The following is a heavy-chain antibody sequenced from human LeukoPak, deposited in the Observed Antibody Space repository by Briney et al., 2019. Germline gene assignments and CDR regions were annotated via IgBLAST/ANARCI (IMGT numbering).Heavy chain of an antibody. J-gene: IGHJ5*02. D-gene: IGHD2-2*01. CDR1: GGSFGGYY. V-gene: IGHV4-34*01. Sequence: SETLSLTCAVYGGSFGGYYWSWIRQPPGKGVEWIGEINHSGSTNYNPSLKSRVTMSVDTSKNQFSLKLSSVTAADTAVYYCARDFLVPAAKYNWFDPWGQGTLVTVSS. CDR2: INHSGST. CDR3: ARDFLVPAAKYNWFDP.